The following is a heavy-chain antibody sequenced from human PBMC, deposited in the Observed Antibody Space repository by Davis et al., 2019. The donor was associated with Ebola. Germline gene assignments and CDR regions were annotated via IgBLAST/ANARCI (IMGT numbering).Heavy chain of an antibody. Sequence: SETLSLTCTVSGGSVSSGSYYWSWIRQPPGKGLEWIGYIYYSGSTNYNPSLKSRVTISVDTSKNQFSLKLSSVTAADTAVYYCAGRLRWPLDYWGQGTLVTVSS. V-gene: IGHV4-61*01. J-gene: IGHJ4*02. CDR2: IYYSGST. CDR1: GGSVSSGSYY. D-gene: IGHD4-23*01. CDR3: AGRLRWPLDY.